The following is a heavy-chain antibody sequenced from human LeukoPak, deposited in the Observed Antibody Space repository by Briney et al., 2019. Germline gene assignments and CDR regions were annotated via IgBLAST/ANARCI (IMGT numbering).Heavy chain of an antibody. CDR2: IYYSGST. V-gene: IGHV4-39*01. J-gene: IGHJ5*02. D-gene: IGHD2-2*01. Sequence: SETLSLTCAVYGGSFSGYYWGWIRQPPGKGLEWIGSIYYSGSTYYNPSLKSRVTISVDTSKNQFSLKLSSVTAADTAVYYCARLIVYCSSTSCYDRYNWFDPWGQGTLVTVSS. CDR3: ARLIVYCSSTSCYDRYNWFDP. CDR1: GGSFSGYY.